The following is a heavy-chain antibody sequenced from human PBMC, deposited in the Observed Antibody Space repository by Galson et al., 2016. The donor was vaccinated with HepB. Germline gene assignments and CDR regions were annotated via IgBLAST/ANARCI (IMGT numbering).Heavy chain of an antibody. CDR1: GFTFSNYG. V-gene: IGHV3-33*01. CDR3: VRGSGRSRLGVPRGLDY. D-gene: IGHD1-26*01. CDR2: VWFDGTNK. J-gene: IGHJ4*02. Sequence: SLRLSCAASGFTFSNYGMNWVRQAPGKGLEWLTVVWFDGTNKYYADSVEGRFTITRDNSKNMVYLQMNSLRAEDTAIYYCVRGSGRSRLGVPRGLDYWGQGVLVTVSS.